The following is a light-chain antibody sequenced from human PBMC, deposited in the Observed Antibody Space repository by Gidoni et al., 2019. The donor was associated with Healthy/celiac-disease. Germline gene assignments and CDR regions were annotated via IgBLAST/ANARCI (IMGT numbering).Light chain of an antibody. V-gene: IGLV2-14*01. CDR1: RSDVGGYNY. J-gene: IGLJ2*01. CDR3: SSYTSSSTLEGV. CDR2: EVS. Sequence: QSHLTQPAPVPVSPAQSITSPCTGTRSDVGGYNYVSWYQQHPGKDPQRMIYEVSNRPSGVSNRFSGSKSGNTASLTIAGLQAEDEADYYCSSYTSSSTLEGVFGGGTKLTVL.